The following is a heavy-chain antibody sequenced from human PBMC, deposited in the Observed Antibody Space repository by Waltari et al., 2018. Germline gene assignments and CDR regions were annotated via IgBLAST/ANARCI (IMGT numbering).Heavy chain of an antibody. V-gene: IGHV4-38-2*01. Sequence: QVQLQESGPGLVKPSETLSLTCAVSGYSISSGYYWGWIRQPPGKGLEWIGSIYHRGRTYYNPSLKSRVTISVDTSKNQFSLKLSSVTAADTAVYYCARYCSGGSCYYDAFDIWGQGTMVTVSS. CDR1: GYSISSGYY. D-gene: IGHD2-15*01. J-gene: IGHJ3*02. CDR3: ARYCSGGSCYYDAFDI. CDR2: IYHRGRT.